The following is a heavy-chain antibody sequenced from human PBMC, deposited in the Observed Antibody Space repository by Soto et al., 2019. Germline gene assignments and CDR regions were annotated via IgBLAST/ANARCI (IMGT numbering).Heavy chain of an antibody. J-gene: IGHJ4*02. D-gene: IGHD5-18*01. CDR2: IKSDGSGT. V-gene: IGHV3-74*01. CDR1: GFTFSSYW. Sequence: EVQLVESGGGLVQPGESLTLSCAASGFTFSSYWMHWVRQAPGKGLVWVSRIKSDGSGTYYADSVKGRLTISRDNAKNPHYLQMTSLRLRDTAVYFCARGDADRNDGHGYPGRHRGQGALVTVS. CDR3: ARGDADRNDGHGYPGRH.